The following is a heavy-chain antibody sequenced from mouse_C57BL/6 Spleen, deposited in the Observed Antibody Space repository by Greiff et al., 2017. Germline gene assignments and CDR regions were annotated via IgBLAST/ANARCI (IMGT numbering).Heavy chain of an antibody. CDR1: GYTFTSYW. CDR3: ARGNGSSYDYYAMDY. CDR2: IDPNSGGT. D-gene: IGHD1-1*01. V-gene: IGHV1-72*01. Sequence: QVQLQQPGAELVKPGASVKLSCKASGYTFTSYWMHWVKQRPGRGLEWIGRIDPNSGGTKYNEKFKSKATLTVDKHSSTAYMQLSSLTSEDSAVYYCARGNGSSYDYYAMDYWGQGTSVTVSS. J-gene: IGHJ4*01.